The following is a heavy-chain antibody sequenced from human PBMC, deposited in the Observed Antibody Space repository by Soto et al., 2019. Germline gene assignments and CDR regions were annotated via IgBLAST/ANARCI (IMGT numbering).Heavy chain of an antibody. CDR1: GGTFSSYA. CDR3: ARRSRVTKLHFYYYVMDF. CDR2: IIPIFGTA. Sequence: SVKVSCKASGGTFSSYAISWVRQAPGQGLEWMGGIIPIFGTANYAQKFQGRVTITADESTSTAYMELSSLRSEDTAVYYCARRSRVTKLHFYYYVMDFWGQGYTVTVSS. D-gene: IGHD4-17*01. V-gene: IGHV1-69*13. J-gene: IGHJ6*02.